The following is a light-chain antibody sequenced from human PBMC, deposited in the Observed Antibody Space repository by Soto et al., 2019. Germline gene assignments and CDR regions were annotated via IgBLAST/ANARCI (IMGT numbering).Light chain of an antibody. V-gene: IGLV2-14*03. Sequence: QSALTQPASVSGSPGQSITISCTGTNSDVGSYNYVSWHQQHPGKAPKLMIYNVYDRPSGISNRFSGSKSGNTASLTISGLQGEDESDYYCSSYTISRTYVFGTGTKLTVL. CDR3: SSYTISRTYV. CDR1: NSDVGSYNY. CDR2: NVY. J-gene: IGLJ1*01.